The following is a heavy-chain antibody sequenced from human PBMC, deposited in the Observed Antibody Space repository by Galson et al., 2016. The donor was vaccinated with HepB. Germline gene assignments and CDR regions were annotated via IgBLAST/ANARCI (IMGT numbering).Heavy chain of an antibody. CDR2: IYSGDRT. Sequence: SLRLSCAASGFTFSNYPMNWVRQAPGKGLEWVSSIYSGDRTYYADSVKGRFTISRHNSKNTLYLQMNSLRTEDTAVYYCVRSAYSGSYFDYWGQGTLVTVSS. V-gene: IGHV3-53*04. CDR3: VRSAYSGSYFDY. CDR1: GFTFSNYP. D-gene: IGHD1-26*01. J-gene: IGHJ4*02.